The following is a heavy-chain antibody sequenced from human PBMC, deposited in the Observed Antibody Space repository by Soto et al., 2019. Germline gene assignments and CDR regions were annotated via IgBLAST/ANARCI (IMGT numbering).Heavy chain of an antibody. CDR2: ISDDGSNK. CDR3: TKRRNVLRFLESSSGMEV. J-gene: IGHJ6*02. Sequence: QVQLVESGGGVVQPGRSLRLSCAASGFTFSNYGMHWVRQAPGKGLEWVALISDDGSNKYYADSMKGRFTMSRDNSKSTLYLPMNSLRVEETAVYYCTKRRNVLRFLESSSGMEVWGQGTRVTVSS. D-gene: IGHD3-3*01. CDR1: GFTFSNYG. V-gene: IGHV3-30*18.